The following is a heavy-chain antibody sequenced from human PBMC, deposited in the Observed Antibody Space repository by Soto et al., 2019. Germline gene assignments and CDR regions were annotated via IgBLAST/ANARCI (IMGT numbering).Heavy chain of an antibody. CDR1: GGSISSGGYY. Sequence: SETLSLTCTVSGGSISSGGYYWSWIRQHPGKGLEWIGYIYYSGSTYYNPSPKSRVTISVDTSKNQFSLKLSSVTAADTAVYYCARTDYYYDSSGYQRRDYFDYWGQGTLVTVSS. CDR3: ARTDYYYDSSGYQRRDYFDY. D-gene: IGHD3-22*01. CDR2: IYYSGST. V-gene: IGHV4-31*03. J-gene: IGHJ4*02.